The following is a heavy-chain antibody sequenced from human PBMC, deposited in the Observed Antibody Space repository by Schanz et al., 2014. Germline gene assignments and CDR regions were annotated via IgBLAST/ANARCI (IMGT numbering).Heavy chain of an antibody. D-gene: IGHD1-26*01. V-gene: IGHV3-48*01. CDR3: ARGGSGSHYHLDY. CDR2: VSRSTPDI. J-gene: IGHJ4*02. CDR1: GFGFSSYS. Sequence: EVQLVESGGGLIQPGGSLRLSCAASGFGFSSYSMNWVRQAPGKGLEWVSYVSRSTPDIYYADSVKGRFTVSRDNAENALYLQMNSLRAEDTGLYFCARGGSGSHYHLDYWGQGTLVTVSS.